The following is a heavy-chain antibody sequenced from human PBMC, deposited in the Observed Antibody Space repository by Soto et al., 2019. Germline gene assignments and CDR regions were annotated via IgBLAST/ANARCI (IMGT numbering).Heavy chain of an antibody. CDR2: IYYSGST. J-gene: IGHJ4*02. V-gene: IGHV4-61*05. CDR3: ARGEEVVTAPCFDY. D-gene: IGHD2-21*02. Sequence: SETLSLTCTVSGGSISSSSYYWGWIRQPPGKGLEWIGYIYYSGSTNYNPSLKSRVTISVDTSKNQFSLKLSSVTAADTAVYYCARGEEVVTAPCFDYWGQGTLVTVSS. CDR1: GGSISSSSYY.